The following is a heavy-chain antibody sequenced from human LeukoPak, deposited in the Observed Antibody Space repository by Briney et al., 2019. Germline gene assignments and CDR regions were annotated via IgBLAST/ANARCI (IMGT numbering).Heavy chain of an antibody. V-gene: IGHV2-5*02. CDR2: NYWGEDK. CDR3: AHISQIHDIRGRHYFDY. CDR1: GFSLSTRGGG. D-gene: IGHD3-9*01. J-gene: IGHJ4*02. Sequence: SGPTLSNPTPALTLTFTFSGFSLSTRGGGEGWIRQPPGKALEWLTLNYWGEDKGYNPSQKSRHNITKDTSKNQVVLTMTNMDPVDTATYYCAHISQIHDIRGRHYFDYWGQGTLVTVSS.